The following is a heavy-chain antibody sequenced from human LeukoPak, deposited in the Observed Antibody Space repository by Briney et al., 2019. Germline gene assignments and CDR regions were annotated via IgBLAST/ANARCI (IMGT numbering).Heavy chain of an antibody. V-gene: IGHV3-21*01. J-gene: IGHJ4*02. CDR1: GFTFSRYS. D-gene: IGHD4-23*01. Sequence: GGSLRLSCVASGFTFSRYSMNWVRQAPGKGLEWVSSISGSSSYIYYADSVKGRFTISRDNAKNSLYLQMSSLRAEDTAVYYCARSPVVTPGYFDYWGQGTLVTVSS. CDR3: ARSPVVTPGYFDY. CDR2: ISGSSSYI.